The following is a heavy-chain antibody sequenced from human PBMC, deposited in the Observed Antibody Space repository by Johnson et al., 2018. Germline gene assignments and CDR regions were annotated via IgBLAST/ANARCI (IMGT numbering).Heavy chain of an antibody. CDR3: ARDLGSPYYDSSGTPYDAFDI. Sequence: VQLVESGGGLAQPGGSXRLSCAASGFTFTNYAMSWVRQAPGKGLDWVSAISGSGGDPTYAHPVQGRFTLSRYNAKNSLYLQMTSLSAEDTAVYYCARDLGSPYYDSSGTPYDAFDIWGQGTMVTVSS. J-gene: IGHJ3*02. CDR1: GFTFTNYA. V-gene: IGHV3-23*04. CDR2: ISGSGGDP. D-gene: IGHD3-22*01.